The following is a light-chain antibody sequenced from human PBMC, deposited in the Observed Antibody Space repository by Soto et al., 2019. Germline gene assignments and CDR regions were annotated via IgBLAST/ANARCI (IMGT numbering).Light chain of an antibody. CDR3: KQSKSFPLT. CDR2: EAS. Sequence: DIQMTQSPSTLSASVGDRVTITCRASQSISSWLTWYQQKPGKAPQLLIYEASSLESGVPSRFSGSGSGTEFTLTISSLQPEDFATYYCKQSKSFPLTFGGGTMVDI. CDR1: QSISSW. J-gene: IGKJ4*01. V-gene: IGKV1-5*01.